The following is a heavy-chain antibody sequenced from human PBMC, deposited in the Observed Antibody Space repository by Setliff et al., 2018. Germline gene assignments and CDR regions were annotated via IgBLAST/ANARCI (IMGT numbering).Heavy chain of an antibody. V-gene: IGHV1-18*01. CDR1: GYPFRNYG. Sequence: VKVSCKTSGYPFRNYGITWVRQAPGQGLEWVGWISVYNAETNYAQKFQGRVTMTADTSTTTAYMELTSLRSDDTAIYYCGRDILLVEGVSVTGCWFDPWGQGALVTVSS. CDR3: GRDILLVEGVSVTGCWFDP. D-gene: IGHD3-9*01. CDR2: ISVYNAET. J-gene: IGHJ5*02.